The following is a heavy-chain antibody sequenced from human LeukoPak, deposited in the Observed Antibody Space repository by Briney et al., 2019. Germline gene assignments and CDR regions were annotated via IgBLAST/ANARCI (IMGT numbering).Heavy chain of an antibody. CDR1: GASISSGDYH. CDR2: IHDSGST. Sequence: SQTLSLTCTVSGASISSGDYHWNWIRQPPGKGLEWIGFIHDSGSTYYNPSLKSRVSISRDMSKNQLSLMLSSVTAADTAVYYCARGFGAGNYYYGWFDPWGQGTLVSVSS. D-gene: IGHD3-10*01. V-gene: IGHV4-30-4*01. J-gene: IGHJ5*02. CDR3: ARGFGAGNYYYGWFDP.